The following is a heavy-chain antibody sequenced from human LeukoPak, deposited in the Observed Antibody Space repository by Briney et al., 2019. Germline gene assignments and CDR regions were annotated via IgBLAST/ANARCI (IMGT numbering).Heavy chain of an antibody. V-gene: IGHV4-59*01. CDR3: ARASSGWYNWFDP. Sequence: SETLSLTCTVSGGSISSYYWSWIRQSPGKGLEWIGYIYYSGSTNFNPSLKSRVTISVDTSKNQFSLRLSSVTAADTAVYYCARASSGWYNWFDPWGQGTLVTVSS. J-gene: IGHJ5*02. CDR2: IYYSGST. D-gene: IGHD6-19*01. CDR1: GGSISSYY.